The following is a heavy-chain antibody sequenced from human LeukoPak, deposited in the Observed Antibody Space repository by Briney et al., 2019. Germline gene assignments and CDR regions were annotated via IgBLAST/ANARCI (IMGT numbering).Heavy chain of an antibody. V-gene: IGHV1-2*06. Sequence: GASVKVSCKASGYTFTDYYIHWVRQAPGQGLEWVGRISPNGGGTIYAQNFQGRVTVTRGTSITTAYMELNRLTSDDTAVYFCAKLEGSAATSYDWGQGTLVTVSS. CDR1: GYTFTDYY. J-gene: IGHJ4*02. D-gene: IGHD1-1*01. CDR3: AKLEGSAATSYD. CDR2: ISPNGGGT.